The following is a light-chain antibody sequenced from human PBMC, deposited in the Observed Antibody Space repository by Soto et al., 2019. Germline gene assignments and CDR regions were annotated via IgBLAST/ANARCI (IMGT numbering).Light chain of an antibody. V-gene: IGKV3-15*01. CDR2: DAS. CDR1: QSVSSN. Sequence: EIVMTQSPATLSVSPGERATLSCRASQSVSSNLAWYQQKPGQAPRLLIYDASTRATGIPARFSGSGSGTEFTRPISSLQSEDFAVYYCQQYNNWPLYTFGQGTKLEIK. J-gene: IGKJ2*01. CDR3: QQYNNWPLYT.